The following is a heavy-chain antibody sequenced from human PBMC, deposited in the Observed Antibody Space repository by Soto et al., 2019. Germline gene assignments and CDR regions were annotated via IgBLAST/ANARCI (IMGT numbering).Heavy chain of an antibody. V-gene: IGHV1-8*01. CDR3: ASSTSDYGGRH. J-gene: IGHJ4*02. CDR2: MKPNSGNT. CDR1: GYTFTSYD. Sequence: QVQLVQSGAEVKKPGASVKVSCKASGYTFTSYDINWVRQATGQGLEWMGWMKPNSGNTGYAQKLQGRVTMTRNTSLSTAYMELSSLTSDDTAVYYCASSTSDYGGRHWGQGTLVTVSS. D-gene: IGHD4-17*01.